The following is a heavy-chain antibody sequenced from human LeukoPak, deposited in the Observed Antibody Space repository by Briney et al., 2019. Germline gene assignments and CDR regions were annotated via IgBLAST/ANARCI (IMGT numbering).Heavy chain of an antibody. CDR3: ARVLLEGFWSGYQGVYFDY. CDR1: GYTLTSYY. V-gene: IGHV1-2*02. J-gene: IGHJ4*02. Sequence: ASVKVSCKASGYTLTSYYMHWVRQAPGQGLEWMGWINPNSGGTSYAQKFQGRVTMTRDTSISTAYMELSRLRSDDTAVYYCARVLLEGFWSGYQGVYFDYWGQGTLVTVSS. CDR2: INPNSGGT. D-gene: IGHD3-3*01.